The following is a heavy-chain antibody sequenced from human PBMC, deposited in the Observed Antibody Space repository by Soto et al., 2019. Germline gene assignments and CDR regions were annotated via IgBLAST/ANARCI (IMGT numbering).Heavy chain of an antibody. CDR3: ARDFGDSKGSYYYYGMDV. V-gene: IGHV3-21*01. CDR1: GFTFTTYA. CDR2: ISSSSTYI. Sequence: EVQLVESGGGLVQPGGSLRLACAASGFTFTTYAMNWVRQAPGKGLEWVSCISSSSTYIYYADSVKGRFTISRDNAKNLLDLQMQSVTAEDTAVYYCARDFGDSKGSYYYYGMDVWGQGTTVTVSS. J-gene: IGHJ6*02. D-gene: IGHD2-21*02.